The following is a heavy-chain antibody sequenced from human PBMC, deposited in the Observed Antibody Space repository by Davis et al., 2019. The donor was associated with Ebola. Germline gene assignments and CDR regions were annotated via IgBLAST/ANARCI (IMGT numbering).Heavy chain of an antibody. V-gene: IGHV4-39*06. CDR2: IYYSGST. J-gene: IGHJ5*02. D-gene: IGHD2-2*02. CDR3: ARVQYQRLHRYSKFDP. Sequence: MPSEPLSPPCPVPGSPISSLRYYWGWIRPPPGKGREWIVIIYYSGSTNHNPSLKSRVTISVDTSKNPFPLKLSSATAADTAVYYCARVQYQRLHRYSKFDPWGQGTLVTVSS. CDR1: GSPISSLRYY.